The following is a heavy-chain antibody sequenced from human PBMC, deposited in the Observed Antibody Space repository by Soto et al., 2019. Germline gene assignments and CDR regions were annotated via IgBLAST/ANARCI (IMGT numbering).Heavy chain of an antibody. Sequence: GGSLRLSCAASGFTVIGNYMSWIRQAPGKGLEWVSVFYSGHTTYYADSVKGRFTVSRDSSENTLYLQMNSLRAEDTAVYYCARDLNVWGKGTTVTVSS. J-gene: IGHJ6*04. CDR1: GFTVIGNY. V-gene: IGHV3-66*01. CDR3: ARDLNV. CDR2: FYSGHTT.